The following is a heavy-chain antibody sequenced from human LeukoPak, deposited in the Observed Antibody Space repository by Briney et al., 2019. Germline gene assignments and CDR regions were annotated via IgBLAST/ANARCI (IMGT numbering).Heavy chain of an antibody. V-gene: IGHV1-46*01. CDR2: IHPSGSST. D-gene: IGHD5-18*01. CDR3: ARMDMDTAMVTNYLDH. Sequence: ASVKISCKASGYTFTNNYMHWVRQAPGQGLEWMGVIHPSGSSTNYAQKFQGRVTMTKDTSTSTVYIELNTLRPDDTAVYYCARMDMDTAMVTNYLDHWGQGTLLIVSS. CDR1: GYTFTNNY. J-gene: IGHJ4*02.